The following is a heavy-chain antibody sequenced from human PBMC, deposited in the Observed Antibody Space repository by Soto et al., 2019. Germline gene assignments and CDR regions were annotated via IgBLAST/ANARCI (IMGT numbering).Heavy chain of an antibody. CDR1: GYTFTVYY. Sequence: ASVKVSCKASGYTFTVYYMHGVLQSPGQGLEWMGWINPNSGGTNYAQKFQGRVTMTRDTSISTAYMELSRLRSDDTAVYYCARASLWFGAQGSDYWGQGTLVTVSS. CDR3: ARASLWFGAQGSDY. V-gene: IGHV1-2*02. CDR2: INPNSGGT. D-gene: IGHD3-10*01. J-gene: IGHJ4*02.